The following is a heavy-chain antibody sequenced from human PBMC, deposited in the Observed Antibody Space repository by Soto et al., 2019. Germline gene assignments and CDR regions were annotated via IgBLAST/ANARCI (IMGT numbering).Heavy chain of an antibody. J-gene: IGHJ5*02. CDR1: GGSITSINW. CDR2: IYHGGST. V-gene: IGHV4-4*02. D-gene: IGHD1-7*01. CDR3: ATLELGAVS. Sequence: QEQLQESGPGLVRPSETLSLTCAVSGGSITSINWWSWVRQSPEKGLEGIGEIYHGGSTKYVPSLESRLTMSIDKSKSQFSLRLSSVPAADTAVYYCATLELGAVSWGPGILVTVSS.